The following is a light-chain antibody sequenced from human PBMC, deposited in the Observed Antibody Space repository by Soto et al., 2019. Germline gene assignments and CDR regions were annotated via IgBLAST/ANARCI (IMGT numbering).Light chain of an antibody. V-gene: IGLV1-40*01. Sequence: QAVVTQPPSVSGAPGQRVTISCTGSSSNIGAGFDVHWYQKLPGTAPKLLIYGNYNRPSGVPDRFSGSKSGTSASLAITGLQAEDEADYYCQSYDRLSGPVAFGGGTKLTVL. J-gene: IGLJ2*01. CDR3: QSYDRLSGPVA. CDR1: SSNIGAGFD. CDR2: GNY.